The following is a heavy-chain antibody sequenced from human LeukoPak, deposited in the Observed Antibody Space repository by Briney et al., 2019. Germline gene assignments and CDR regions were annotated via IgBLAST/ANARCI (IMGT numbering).Heavy chain of an antibody. CDR2: IRSKAYGGTT. D-gene: IGHD5-24*01. J-gene: IGHJ4*02. Sequence: GGSLRLSCTASGFTFGDYAMSWFRQAPGKGLEWVGFIRSKAYGGTTEYAASVKGRFTISRDDSKSIAYLQMNSLKTEDTAVYYCTRGGRWLQLGNFDYWGQGTLVTVSS. CDR1: GFTFGDYA. V-gene: IGHV3-49*03. CDR3: TRGGRWLQLGNFDY.